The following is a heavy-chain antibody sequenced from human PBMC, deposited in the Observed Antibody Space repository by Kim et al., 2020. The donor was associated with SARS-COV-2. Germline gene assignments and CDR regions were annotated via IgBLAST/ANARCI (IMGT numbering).Heavy chain of an antibody. D-gene: IGHD3-10*01. V-gene: IGHV3-30*18. CDR1: GFTFSSYG. CDR2: ISYDGSNK. Sequence: GGSLRLSCAASGFTFSSYGMHWVRQAPGKGLEWVAVISYDGSNKYYADSVKGRFTISRDNSKNTLYLQMNSLRAEDTAVYYCAKDGLTMVRGVIGYYYYYGMDVWGQGTTVTVSS. J-gene: IGHJ6*02. CDR3: AKDGLTMVRGVIGYYYYYGMDV.